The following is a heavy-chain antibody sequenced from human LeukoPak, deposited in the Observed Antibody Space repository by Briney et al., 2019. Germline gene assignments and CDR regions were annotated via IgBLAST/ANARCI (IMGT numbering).Heavy chain of an antibody. Sequence: PGGSLRLSCAASGFTFSSYGMHWVRQAPGKGLEWVAVISYDGSNKYYADSVKGRFTISRDNSKNTLYLQMNSLRAEDTAVYYCARDKYYDSSGYHNWFDPWGQGTLVTVSS. CDR1: GFTFSSYG. J-gene: IGHJ5*02. CDR2: ISYDGSNK. V-gene: IGHV3-30*03. CDR3: ARDKYYDSSGYHNWFDP. D-gene: IGHD3-22*01.